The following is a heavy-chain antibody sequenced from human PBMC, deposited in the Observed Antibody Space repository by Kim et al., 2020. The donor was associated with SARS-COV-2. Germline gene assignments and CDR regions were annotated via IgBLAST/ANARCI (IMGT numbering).Heavy chain of an antibody. CDR2: INHSGST. CDR3: ATGWVGHYYYYGMDA. J-gene: IGHJ6*02. D-gene: IGHD2-15*01. V-gene: IGHV4-34*01. Sequence: SETLSLTCAVYGGSFSGYYWSWIRQPPGKGLEWIGEINHSGSTNYNPSLKSRVTISVDTSKNQFSLKLSSVTAADTAVYYCATGWVGHYYYYGMDAWGQG. CDR1: GGSFSGYY.